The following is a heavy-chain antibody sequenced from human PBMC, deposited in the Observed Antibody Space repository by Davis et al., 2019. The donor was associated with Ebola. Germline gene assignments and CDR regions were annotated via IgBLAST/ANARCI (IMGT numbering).Heavy chain of an antibody. CDR1: GFTFTNFT. CDR3: ATEIRYNGGFDN. D-gene: IGHD4-23*01. J-gene: IGHJ4*02. V-gene: IGHV3-64*02. CDR2: ISRDGENS. Sequence: PGGSLRLSCAASGFTFTNFTIHWVRQTPGMGLEYLSAISRDGENSYYADSLKGRFTLSRDNSKRTVYLQMVSLRGEDTGVYYCATEIRYNGGFDNWGQGTLVTVSS.